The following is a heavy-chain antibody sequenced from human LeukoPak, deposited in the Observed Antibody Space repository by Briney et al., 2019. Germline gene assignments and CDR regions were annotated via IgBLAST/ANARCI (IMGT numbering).Heavy chain of an antibody. CDR1: GFTFSDYY. V-gene: IGHV3-11*04. J-gene: IGHJ4*02. CDR2: ISGSSSTT. CDR3: ARDQGFVTMVRGVIAREYYFDY. D-gene: IGHD3-10*01. Sequence: GGSLRLSCAASGFTFSDYYMSWIRQAPGKGLEWVSYISGSSSTTYYADSVKGRFTISRDNAKNSLYLQMNSLRAEDTAVYYCARDQGFVTMVRGVIAREYYFDYWGQGTLVTVSS.